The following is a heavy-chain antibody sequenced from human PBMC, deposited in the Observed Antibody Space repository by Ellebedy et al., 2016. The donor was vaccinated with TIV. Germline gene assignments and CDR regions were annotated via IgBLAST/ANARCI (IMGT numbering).Heavy chain of an antibody. Sequence: GGSLRLXXAASGFSFRTYGMHWVRQAPGKGLEWVAVISYDRSQKFYVDSVKGRFTISRDNSMNTVYLQMNSLRGEDTAQYYCAKDHEWAGFMAVDYGMDVWGQGTTVTVSS. CDR3: AKDHEWAGFMAVDYGMDV. J-gene: IGHJ6*02. CDR2: ISYDRSQK. D-gene: IGHD1-26*01. V-gene: IGHV3-30*18. CDR1: GFSFRTYG.